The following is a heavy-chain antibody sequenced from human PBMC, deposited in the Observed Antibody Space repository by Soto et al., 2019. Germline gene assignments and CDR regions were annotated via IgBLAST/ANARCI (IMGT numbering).Heavy chain of an antibody. CDR3: ARCLRDYDFWSGEIDY. CDR2: INPSGGST. D-gene: IGHD3-3*01. J-gene: IGHJ4*02. CDR1: GYTFTGDY. V-gene: IGHV1-46*03. Sequence: ASVKVSCKASGYTFTGDYMDWVRQAPGQGLEWMGIINPSGGSTSYAQKFQGRVTMTRDTSTSTVYMELSSLRSEDTAVYYCARCLRDYDFWSGEIDYWGQGTLVTVSS.